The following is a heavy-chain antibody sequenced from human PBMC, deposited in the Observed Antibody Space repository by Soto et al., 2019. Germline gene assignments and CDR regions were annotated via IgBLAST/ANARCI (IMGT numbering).Heavy chain of an antibody. V-gene: IGHV3-48*02. D-gene: IGHD2-15*01. CDR3: ARADCSGGSCYRLNWFDP. CDR2: ISSSSSTI. Sequence: PGGSLRLSCAASGFTFSSYSMNWVRQAPGKGLEWVSYISSSSSTIYYADSVKGRFTISRDNAKNSLYLQMNSLRDEDTAVYYCARADCSGGSCYRLNWFDPWGQGTLVTVPQ. J-gene: IGHJ5*02. CDR1: GFTFSSYS.